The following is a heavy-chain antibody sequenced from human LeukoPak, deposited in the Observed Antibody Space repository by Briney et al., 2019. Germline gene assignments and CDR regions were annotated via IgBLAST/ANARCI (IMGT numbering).Heavy chain of an antibody. V-gene: IGHV3-33*06. Sequence: PGRSLRLSCGASGFTFSSYGMHWVRQAPGKGLEWGAVIWYDGSNKYYADSVKGRFTISRDNSKNTLYLQMNSLRAEDTAVYYCAKEASPHYGFDYWGQGTLVTVSS. D-gene: IGHD3-16*01. CDR3: AKEASPHYGFDY. CDR1: GFTFSSYG. CDR2: IWYDGSNK. J-gene: IGHJ4*02.